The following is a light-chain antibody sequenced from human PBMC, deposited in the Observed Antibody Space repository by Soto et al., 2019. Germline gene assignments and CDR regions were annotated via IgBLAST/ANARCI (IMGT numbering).Light chain of an antibody. CDR3: QQYNKWPPIT. Sequence: ETVMTQSPATLSVSAGESVTLSCRASQGVGSSLAWYQQKPGQAPRLLIFGASTRATGIPARFSGSRSGTEFTLTIRSLQSEDFAVYYCQQYNKWPPITFGPGTRRDIK. CDR2: GAS. CDR1: QGVGSS. V-gene: IGKV3-15*01. J-gene: IGKJ5*01.